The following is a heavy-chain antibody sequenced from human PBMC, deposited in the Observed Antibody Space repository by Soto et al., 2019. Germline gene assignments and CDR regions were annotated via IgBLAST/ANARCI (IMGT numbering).Heavy chain of an antibody. Sequence: QVQLVQSGAEVKKPRSSVKVSCKASVGTFSSYAISWVRQAPGQGLAWMGGIIPIFGTGNYAQKFQGRGTTTANEPTRTAYMELSSMRSGDTAVYYCARDRGPIGPRLRASWFDPWGQGTLVPVSS. CDR3: ARDRGPIGPRLRASWFDP. CDR2: IIPIFGTG. V-gene: IGHV1-69*12. CDR1: VGTFSSYA. J-gene: IGHJ5*02. D-gene: IGHD3-10*01.